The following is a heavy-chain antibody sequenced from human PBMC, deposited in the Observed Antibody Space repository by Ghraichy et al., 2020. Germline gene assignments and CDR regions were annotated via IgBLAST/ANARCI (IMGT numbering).Heavy chain of an antibody. CDR1: GFTFSSYS. J-gene: IGHJ4*02. CDR3: ARGLPNPCYFDS. CDR2: ISSSMCSI. V-gene: IGHV3-48*02. Sequence: LSLTCAASGFTFSSYSMNWVRQAPGAGLVWVSYISSSMCSIYYADSAKVRFTISRDNPKTSLYLQMNSLRDEDTAVYYCARGLPNPCYFDSWGQGTLDTVSS.